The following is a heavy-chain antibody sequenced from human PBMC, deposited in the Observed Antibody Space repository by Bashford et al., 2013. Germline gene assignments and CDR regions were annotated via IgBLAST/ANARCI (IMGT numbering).Heavy chain of an antibody. V-gene: IGHV4-59*01. CDR3: ARGIHDYGDYVSGWFDP. CDR1: GGSISSYY. Sequence: SSETLSLTCTVSGGSISSYYWSWIRQPPGKGLEWIGYIYYSGSTNYNPSLKSRVTISVDTSKNQFSLKLSSVTAADTAVYYCARGIHDYGDYVSGWFDPGARDPGHRLL. CDR2: IYYSGST. D-gene: IGHD4-17*01. J-gene: IGHJ5*02.